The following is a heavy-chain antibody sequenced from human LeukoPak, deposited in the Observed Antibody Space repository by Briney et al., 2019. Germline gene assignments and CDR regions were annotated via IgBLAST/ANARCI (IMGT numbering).Heavy chain of an antibody. D-gene: IGHD5-12*01. Sequence: GESLKISCKGSGYSFTSYWIGWVHQMPGKGLEWMGIIYPGDSDTSYSPSFQGQVTISADKSISTAYLQWSSLKASDTAMYYCARPIVATTFDAFDIWGQGTMVTVSS. CDR1: GYSFTSYW. J-gene: IGHJ3*02. V-gene: IGHV5-51*07. CDR2: IYPGDSDT. CDR3: ARPIVATTFDAFDI.